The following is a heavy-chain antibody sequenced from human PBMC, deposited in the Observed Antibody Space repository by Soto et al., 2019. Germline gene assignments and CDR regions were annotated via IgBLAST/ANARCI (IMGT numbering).Heavy chain of an antibody. Sequence: GGSLRLSCAASGFTFSSYSMNWVRQAPGKGLEWVSSISSSSSYIYYADSVKGRFTISRDNAKNSLYLQMNSLRAEDTAVYYCARGAVGYGDYTGYYFDYWGQGTLVTVSS. J-gene: IGHJ4*02. CDR3: ARGAVGYGDYTGYYFDY. CDR1: GFTFSSYS. CDR2: ISSSSSYI. D-gene: IGHD4-17*01. V-gene: IGHV3-21*01.